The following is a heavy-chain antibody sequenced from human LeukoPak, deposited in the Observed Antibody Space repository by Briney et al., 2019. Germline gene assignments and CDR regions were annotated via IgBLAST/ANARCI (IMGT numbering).Heavy chain of an antibody. J-gene: IGHJ4*02. D-gene: IGHD6-13*01. CDR3: TRRGDGIAAAGLPYIDY. V-gene: IGHV3-21*04. Sequence: GGSLRLSCAASGFTFSTYSMNWVRQAPGKGLEWVSSISSRSSYIYYADSVKGRFTISRDNAKNSLYLHMNSLKTEDTAVYYCTRRGDGIAAAGLPYIDYWGQGTLVTVSS. CDR1: GFTFSTYS. CDR2: ISSRSSYI.